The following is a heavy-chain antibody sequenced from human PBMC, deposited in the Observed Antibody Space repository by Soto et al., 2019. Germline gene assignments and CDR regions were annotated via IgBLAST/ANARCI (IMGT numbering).Heavy chain of an antibody. V-gene: IGHV1-8*02. D-gene: IGHD1-26*01. CDR1: GYTFTSYD. CDR3: AIVGARPPDY. CDR2: MNPNSGNT. Sequence: QVQLVQSGAEVKKPGASVKVSCKASGYTFTSYDINWVRQATGQGLEWMGWMNPNSGNTGYAQKFQGRVTMTRNAAINAAYMELSSMSSEDTALYYCAIVGARPPDYWGQGTLVTVSS. J-gene: IGHJ4*02.